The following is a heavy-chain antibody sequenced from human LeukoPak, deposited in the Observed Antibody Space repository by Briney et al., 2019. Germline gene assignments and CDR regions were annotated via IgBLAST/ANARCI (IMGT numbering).Heavy chain of an antibody. CDR2: IKQDGSEK. CDR3: ARDDGKLNFDY. J-gene: IGHJ4*02. V-gene: IGHV3-7*01. CDR1: GFTFTIYW. Sequence: PGGSLRLSCAASGFTFTIYWMSWVRQAPGKGLEWVANIKQDGSEKYYVDSVKGRFTISRDNAKNSLYLQMNSLRAEDTAVYYCARDDGKLNFDYWGQGTLVTVSS. D-gene: IGHD3-10*01.